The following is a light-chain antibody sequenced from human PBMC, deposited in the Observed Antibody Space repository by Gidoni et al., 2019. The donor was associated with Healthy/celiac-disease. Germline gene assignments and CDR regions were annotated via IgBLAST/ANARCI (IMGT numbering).Light chain of an antibody. CDR2: DAS. J-gene: IGKJ4*01. CDR1: QSVSSY. CDR3: QRRSNWPPLT. Sequence: IVLTQSPATLSLSPGERATLSCSASQSVSSYFAWYQQKPVQAPRLLIYDASNRATGIPARFSGSGSGTDFTLTISSLEPEDFAVYYCQRRSNWPPLTFGGGTKVEIK. V-gene: IGKV3-11*01.